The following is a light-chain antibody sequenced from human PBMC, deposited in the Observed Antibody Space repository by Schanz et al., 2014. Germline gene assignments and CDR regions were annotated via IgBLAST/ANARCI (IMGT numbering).Light chain of an antibody. CDR1: SSDVGGYTY. CDR2: DVS. V-gene: IGLV2-14*03. CDR3: SSYAGSSTWV. J-gene: IGLJ3*02. Sequence: QSALTQPAAVSGSPGQSITISCTGISSDVGGYTYVSWFQQLPGKAPKLMIYDVSNRPSGVSDRFSGSKSGNTASLTISGLQAEDEADYFCSSYAGSSTWVFGGGTKLTVL.